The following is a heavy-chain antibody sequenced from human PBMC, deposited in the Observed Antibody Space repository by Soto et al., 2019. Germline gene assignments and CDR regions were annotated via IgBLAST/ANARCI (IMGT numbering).Heavy chain of an antibody. CDR3: AKVTVGATLPYYFDY. CDR2: ISYDGSNK. Sequence: GGSLRLSCAASGFTFSRYAMDWVRQAPGKGLEWVAVISYDGSNKYYADSVKGRFTISRDNSKNTLYLQMNSLRAEDTAVYYCAKVTVGATLPYYFDYWGQGTLVTVSS. D-gene: IGHD1-26*01. V-gene: IGHV3-30-3*01. CDR1: GFTFSRYA. J-gene: IGHJ4*02.